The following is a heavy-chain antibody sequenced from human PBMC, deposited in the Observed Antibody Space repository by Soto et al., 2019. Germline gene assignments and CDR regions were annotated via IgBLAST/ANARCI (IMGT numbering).Heavy chain of an antibody. CDR1: VFTFSSYA. CDR3: AKDVVVGATTGLGDYYYYYGMDV. J-gene: IGHJ6*02. Sequence: GGSLRFSCAASVFTFSSYAMHWVRQAPGKGLEWVAVISYDGSNKYYADSVKGRFTISRDNSKNTLYLQMNSLRAEDTAVYYCAKDVVVGATTGLGDYYYYYGMDVWGQGTTVTVSS. D-gene: IGHD1-26*01. CDR2: ISYDGSNK. V-gene: IGHV3-30-3*01.